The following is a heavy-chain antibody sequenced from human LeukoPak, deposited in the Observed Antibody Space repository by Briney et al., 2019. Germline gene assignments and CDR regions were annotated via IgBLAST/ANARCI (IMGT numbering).Heavy chain of an antibody. CDR3: AGERMVQDAFDI. CDR2: ISANGVRT. J-gene: IGHJ3*02. V-gene: IGHV3-23*01. D-gene: IGHD1-1*01. Sequence: GGSLRLSCAASGFTFNTYAMSWVRQAPGKGLEWVSLISANGVRTFYADSVKGRFIISRDNSKNTLYLQMNSLRAEDTAVYYCAGERMVQDAFDIWGQGTMVTVSS. CDR1: GFTFNTYA.